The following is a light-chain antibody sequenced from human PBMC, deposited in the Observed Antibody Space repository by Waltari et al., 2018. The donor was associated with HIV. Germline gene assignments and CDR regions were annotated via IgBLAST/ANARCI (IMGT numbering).Light chain of an antibody. J-gene: IGLJ2*01. V-gene: IGLV3-21*04. CDR2: DDS. CDR3: QVWDSSSDPVV. CDR1: NIGSKS. Sequence: SYVLTQPPSVSVAPGKTARITCGGNNIGSKSVHWYQQKPGQAPVLVIYDDSDRPYGSPEGLSGSNSGNTATLTISRVEAGDEADYYCQVWDSSSDPVVFGRGTKLT.